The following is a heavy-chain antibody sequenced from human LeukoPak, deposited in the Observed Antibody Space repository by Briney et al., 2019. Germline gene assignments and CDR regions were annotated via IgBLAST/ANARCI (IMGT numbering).Heavy chain of an antibody. CDR1: GFTFSSYA. CDR3: AKDLDTMVRGVTHAFDI. V-gene: IGHV3-64*04. CDR2: ISSNGGST. Sequence: PGGSLRLSCSASGFTFSSYAMHWVRQAPGKGLEYVSAISSNGGSTYYADSVKGRFTISRDNSKNTLYLQMNSLRAEDTAVYYCAKDLDTMVRGVTHAFDIWGQGTMVTVSS. J-gene: IGHJ3*02. D-gene: IGHD3-10*01.